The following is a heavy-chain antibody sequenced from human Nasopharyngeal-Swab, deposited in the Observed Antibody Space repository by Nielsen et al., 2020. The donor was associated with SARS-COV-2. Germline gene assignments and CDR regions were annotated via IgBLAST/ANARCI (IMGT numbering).Heavy chain of an antibody. Sequence: GGSLRLSCAASGFTFDDYAMHWVRQAPGKGLEWVSGISWNSGSIGYADSVKGRFTISIDNAKNSLYLQMNSLRAEDTALYYCAKDAPYYDFWSGYYYWYFDLWGRGTLVTVSS. J-gene: IGHJ2*01. CDR1: GFTFDDYA. CDR2: ISWNSGSI. D-gene: IGHD3-3*01. CDR3: AKDAPYYDFWSGYYYWYFDL. V-gene: IGHV3-9*01.